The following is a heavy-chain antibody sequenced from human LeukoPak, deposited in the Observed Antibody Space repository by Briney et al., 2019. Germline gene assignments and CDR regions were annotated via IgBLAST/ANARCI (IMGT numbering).Heavy chain of an antibody. Sequence: GGSLRLSCAASGFTFSSYSMNWVRQAPGKGLEWLSSISWSSEYMFYADSVKGRFTISRDNAKNSLYLQMDSLRVEDTALYYCAKEGSVCTNGICRYFDYWGQGTLVTVSS. CDR2: ISWSSEYM. J-gene: IGHJ4*02. CDR1: GFTFSSYS. D-gene: IGHD2-8*01. V-gene: IGHV3-21*04. CDR3: AKEGSVCTNGICRYFDY.